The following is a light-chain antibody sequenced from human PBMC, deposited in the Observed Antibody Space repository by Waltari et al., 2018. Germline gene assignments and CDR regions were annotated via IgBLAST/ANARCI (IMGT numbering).Light chain of an antibody. V-gene: IGKV3-20*01. CDR2: GAS. J-gene: IGKJ1*01. CDR1: QSVGRT. CDR3: QHYVRLPVT. Sequence: EIVLTQSPGTPSLSPGERATLPCWTSQSVGRTLAWYQQKPGQPPRLLIYGASIRATGIPDRFSGSGSGTDFSLTISRLEPEDFAVYYCQHYVRLPVTFGQGTKVEIK.